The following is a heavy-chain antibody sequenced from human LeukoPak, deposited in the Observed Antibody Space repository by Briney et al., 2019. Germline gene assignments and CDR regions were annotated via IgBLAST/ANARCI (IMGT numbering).Heavy chain of an antibody. D-gene: IGHD1-14*01. V-gene: IGHV3-23*01. J-gene: IGHJ4*02. CDR1: GFTFSSYA. CDR3: AKDFGRNLGGPGY. CDR2: ISTSGGST. Sequence: PGGSLRLACAASGFTFSSYAMSWVRQAPGKGLEWVSAISTSGGSTYYADSVKGRFAISRDDSKSTLYLQMNSLRGEDTAVYYRAKDFGRNLGGPGYWGRGTLVIVSS.